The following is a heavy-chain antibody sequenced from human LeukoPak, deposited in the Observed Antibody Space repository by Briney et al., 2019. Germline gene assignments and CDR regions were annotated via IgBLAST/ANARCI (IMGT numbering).Heavy chain of an antibody. J-gene: IGHJ5*02. D-gene: IGHD6-13*01. V-gene: IGHV1-46*01. CDR3: AREQQLVYGFDH. CDR1: GYTFTTYY. Sequence: GASVKVSCKASGYTFTTYYIHWVRQAPGQGLEWMGSINPTGGDTKYAQKFQGRVTMTRDMSTNTVYMDLSSLRSEDTAVYFCAREQQLVYGFDHWGQGTLVTVSS. CDR2: INPTGGDT.